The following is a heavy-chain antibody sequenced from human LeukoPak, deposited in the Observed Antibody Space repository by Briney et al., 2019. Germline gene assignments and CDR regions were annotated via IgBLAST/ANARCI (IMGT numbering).Heavy chain of an antibody. V-gene: IGHV4-30-4*08. D-gene: IGHD2-2*02. Sequence: PSETLSLTXIVSGGSIISGDYYWTWIRQPPGKGLEWIGYIYHNGDTYYNPSLRSRISISVDTSKNQFSLKLSSVTAADTAVYYCARAGVVPAAINRAFDIWGQGSLVTVSS. CDR2: IYHNGDT. CDR1: GGSIISGDYY. J-gene: IGHJ3*02. CDR3: ARAGVVPAAINRAFDI.